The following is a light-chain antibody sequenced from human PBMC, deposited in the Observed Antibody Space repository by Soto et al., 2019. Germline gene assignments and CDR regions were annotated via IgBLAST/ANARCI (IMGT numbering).Light chain of an antibody. CDR2: EVT. V-gene: IGLV2-8*01. Sequence: QSVLTQPPSASGSPGQSVTISCTGTSSDVGADNYVSWYQRHPGKAPKLLIYEVTKWPSGVPDRFSGSKSGNTAYLTVSGLQADDEADYYCLSYTNTKTLVFGGGTQLTVL. J-gene: IGLJ2*01. CDR3: LSYTNTKTLV. CDR1: SSDVGADNY.